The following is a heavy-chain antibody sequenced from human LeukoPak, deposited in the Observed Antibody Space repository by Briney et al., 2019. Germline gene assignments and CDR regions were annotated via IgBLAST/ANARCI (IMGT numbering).Heavy chain of an antibody. CDR3: AKDLDYYDSSGYYYYYGMDV. CDR2: ISYDGSNK. D-gene: IGHD3-22*01. V-gene: IGHV3-30*18. Sequence: GGSLRLSCAASGFIVSDNYISWVRQAPGKGLEWVAVISYDGSNKYYADSVKGRFTISRDNSKNTLYLQMNSLRAEDTAVYYCAKDLDYYDSSGYYYYYGMDVWGQGTTVTVSS. CDR1: GFIVSDNY. J-gene: IGHJ6*02.